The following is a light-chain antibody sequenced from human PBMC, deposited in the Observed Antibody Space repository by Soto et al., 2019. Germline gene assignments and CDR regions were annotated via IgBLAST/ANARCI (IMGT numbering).Light chain of an antibody. CDR1: SSDVGGYNY. CDR2: EVS. J-gene: IGLJ1*01. V-gene: IGLV2-8*01. Sequence: HSVRNQPPSGYGSFGPSRTISCTRNSSDVGGYNYVSWYQQHPGKAPKLMIYEVSERPSGVPDRFSGSKSGNTASLTVSGLQADDDADYYCSSYSGTNYHYVFGTG. CDR3: SSYSGTNYHYV.